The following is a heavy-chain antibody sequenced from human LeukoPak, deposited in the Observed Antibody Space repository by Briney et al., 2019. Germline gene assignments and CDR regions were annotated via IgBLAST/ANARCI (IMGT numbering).Heavy chain of an antibody. Sequence: SETLSLTCTVSGGSISSYYWSWIRQPPGKGLEWIGYIYYSGSTNYNPSLKSRVTISVDTSKNQFSLKLSSVTAADTAVYYCARDRRDMVRGINIVRQYNYYYMDVWGKGTTVTISS. CDR3: ARDRRDMVRGINIVRQYNYYYMDV. D-gene: IGHD3-10*01. CDR2: IYYSGST. CDR1: GGSISSYY. J-gene: IGHJ6*03. V-gene: IGHV4-59*01.